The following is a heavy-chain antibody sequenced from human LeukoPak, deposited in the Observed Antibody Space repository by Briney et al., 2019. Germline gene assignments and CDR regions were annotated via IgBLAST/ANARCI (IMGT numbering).Heavy chain of an antibody. D-gene: IGHD2-21*02. Sequence: GGSLRLSCAASGFTFSDYWMNWVRQAPGKGLEWVANIDQNGGGKYYLDSVKGRFTISRDNAKSSLYLQIDSLRAEDTAVYYCARGDWAPFDYWGQGSLLTVFS. V-gene: IGHV3-7*01. CDR3: ARGDWAPFDY. CDR1: GFTFSDYW. J-gene: IGHJ4*02. CDR2: IDQNGGGK.